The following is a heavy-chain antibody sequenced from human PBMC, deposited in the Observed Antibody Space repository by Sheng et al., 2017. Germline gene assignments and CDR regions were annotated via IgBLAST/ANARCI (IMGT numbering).Heavy chain of an antibody. CDR2: IYSDGST. D-gene: IGHD6-6*01. CDR3: ARDRRKGAFDI. CDR1: GFTVSVNY. V-gene: IGHV3-53*01. J-gene: IGHJ3*02. Sequence: EVQLVESGGGLSQSGGTLRLSCAASGFTVSVNYMNWVRQAPGKGLDWVSIIYSDGSTYYADSVKGRFTISRDNSKNTLYLQMNSLRVEDTALYYCARDRRKGAFDIWGQGTMVTV.